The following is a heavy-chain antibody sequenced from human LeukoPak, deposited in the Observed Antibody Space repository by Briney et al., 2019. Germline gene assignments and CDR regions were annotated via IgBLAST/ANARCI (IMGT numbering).Heavy chain of an antibody. V-gene: IGHV3-48*03. CDR3: ASPQFSDAFDI. CDR2: ISSSGSTI. J-gene: IGHJ3*02. Sequence: GGSLRLSCAASGFTFSSYETNWVRQAPGKGLEWVSYISSSGSTIYYADSVKGRFTISRDNAKNSLYLQMNSLRAEDTAVYYCASPQFSDAFDIWGQGTMVTVSS. CDR1: GFTFSSYE. D-gene: IGHD3-3*01.